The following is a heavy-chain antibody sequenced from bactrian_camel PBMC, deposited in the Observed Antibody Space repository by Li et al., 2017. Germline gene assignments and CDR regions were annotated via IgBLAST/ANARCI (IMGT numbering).Heavy chain of an antibody. CDR3: AADSRYASCGWLLDRFRDFAY. Sequence: QVQLVESGGGSVQAGGTLKLSRVASETIETFFVGWFRQAPGKAREAIAIMGSIGSETYADSVTGRVTISKDNAENMLYLQMNSLKPEDTAMYYCAADSRYASCGWLLDRFRDFAYRGQGTQVTVS. V-gene: IGHV3S55*01. CDR2: MGSIGSE. CDR1: ETIETFF. D-gene: IGHD3*01. J-gene: IGHJ6*01.